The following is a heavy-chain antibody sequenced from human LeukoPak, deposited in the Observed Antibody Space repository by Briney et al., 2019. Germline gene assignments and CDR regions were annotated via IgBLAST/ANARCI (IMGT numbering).Heavy chain of an antibody. V-gene: IGHV3-21*01. Sequence: GGSLRLSCAASGFTFSSYSMNWVRQAPGKGLEWVSSISSSSSYIYYADSVKGRFTISRDNAKNSLYLQMNSLRAEDTAVYYCARGDKGYSYGYMWGQGTLVTVS. J-gene: IGHJ4*02. D-gene: IGHD5-18*01. CDR2: ISSSSSYI. CDR1: GFTFSSYS. CDR3: ARGDKGYSYGYM.